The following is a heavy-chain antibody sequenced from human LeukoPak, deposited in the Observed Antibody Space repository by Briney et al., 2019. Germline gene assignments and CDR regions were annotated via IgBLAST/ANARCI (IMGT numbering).Heavy chain of an antibody. Sequence: PGGSLRLSCAASGFTVSSNYMSWVRQAPGKGLEWVGRVKSKTGGGTTDYAAPVKGRFTISRDESENTLYLQVNSLETEDTAVYYCATEGSPYGYNAVGIWGQGTMVTVSS. J-gene: IGHJ3*02. D-gene: IGHD5-18*01. CDR1: GFTVSSNY. V-gene: IGHV3-15*01. CDR3: ATEGSPYGYNAVGI. CDR2: VKSKTGGGTT.